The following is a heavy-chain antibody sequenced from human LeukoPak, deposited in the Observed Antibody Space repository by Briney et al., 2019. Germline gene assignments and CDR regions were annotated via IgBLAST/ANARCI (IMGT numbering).Heavy chain of an antibody. Sequence: SETLSLTCTVSGGSISSSSHYWGWIRQPPGKGLEWIGSIYYSGSTYYNPSLKSRVTISVDTSKNQFSLKLSSVTAADTAVYYCARVIAAANWFDPWGQGTLVTVSS. CDR2: IYYSGST. CDR1: GGSISSSSHY. CDR3: ARVIAAANWFDP. J-gene: IGHJ5*02. V-gene: IGHV4-39*01. D-gene: IGHD6-13*01.